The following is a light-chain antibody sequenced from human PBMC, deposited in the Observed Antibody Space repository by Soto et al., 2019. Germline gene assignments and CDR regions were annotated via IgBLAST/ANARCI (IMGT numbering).Light chain of an antibody. Sequence: QSALTQPASVSGSPGQSITISCTGTSHDVGAYDYVAWYQQHPGKAPKVIIYEVTNRPSGISNRFSGSKSGNTASLTISGLQAEDEADYYCSSYTSSSTVVFGGGTQLTVL. CDR3: SSYTSSSTVV. V-gene: IGLV2-14*01. CDR1: SHDVGAYDY. CDR2: EVT. J-gene: IGLJ3*02.